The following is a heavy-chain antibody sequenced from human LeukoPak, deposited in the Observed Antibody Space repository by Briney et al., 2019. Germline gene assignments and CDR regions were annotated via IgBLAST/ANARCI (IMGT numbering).Heavy chain of an antibody. V-gene: IGHV4-38-2*02. Sequence: PSETLSLTCTVSGYSISSGYYWGWIRQPPGKGLEWIGSIYHSGSTYYNPSLKSRVTISVDTSKNQFSLKLSSVTAADTAVYYCARGEYSSGWYSSFDYWGQGTLVTVSS. J-gene: IGHJ4*02. D-gene: IGHD6-19*01. CDR3: ARGEYSSGWYSSFDY. CDR1: GYSISSGYY. CDR2: IYHSGST.